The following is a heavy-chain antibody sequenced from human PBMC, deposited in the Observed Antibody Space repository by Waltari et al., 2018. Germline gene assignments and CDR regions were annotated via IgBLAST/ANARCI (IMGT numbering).Heavy chain of an antibody. J-gene: IGHJ4*02. V-gene: IGHV3-74*01. D-gene: IGHD3-10*01. CDR2: INSDGSST. CDR3: TRALWLGELYDY. Sequence: EVQLDESGGGLVQPGGSLRLSCSASGFTFTRYLMNWVRQAPGKWLVWVARINSDGSSTTYADSVKGRFTISRDNAKNTVYLQMNSLRVEDTAVYYCTRALWLGELYDYWGQGTLVTVSS. CDR1: GFTFTRYL.